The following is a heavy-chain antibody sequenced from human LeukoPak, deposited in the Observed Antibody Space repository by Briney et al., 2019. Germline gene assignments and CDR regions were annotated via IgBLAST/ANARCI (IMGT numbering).Heavy chain of an antibody. CDR3: ARDHGIAAAGDY. D-gene: IGHD6-13*01. Sequence: SETLSLTCAVYGGSFSGYYWSWIRQPPGKGLEWIGEINHSGSTNYNPSLKSRVTISVDTSKNQFSLKLSSVTAADTAVYYCARDHGIAAAGDYWGQGTLVTVSS. J-gene: IGHJ4*02. CDR1: GGSFSGYY. CDR2: INHSGST. V-gene: IGHV4-34*01.